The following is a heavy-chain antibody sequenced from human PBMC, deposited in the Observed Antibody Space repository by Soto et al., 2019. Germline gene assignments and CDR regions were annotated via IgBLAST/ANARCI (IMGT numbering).Heavy chain of an antibody. CDR3: ARDLGIAAAGARGGV. V-gene: IGHV1-18*04. Sequence: ASVKVSCKASGYTFTSYGISWLRQAPGQGLEWMGWISAYNGNTNYAQKLQGRVTMTTDTSTSTAYMELRSLRSDDTAVYYCARDLGIAAAGARGGVWGQGTTVTVSS. J-gene: IGHJ6*02. D-gene: IGHD6-13*01. CDR1: GYTFTSYG. CDR2: ISAYNGNT.